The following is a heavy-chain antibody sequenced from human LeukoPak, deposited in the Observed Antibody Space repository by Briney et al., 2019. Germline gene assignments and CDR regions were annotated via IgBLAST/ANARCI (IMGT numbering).Heavy chain of an antibody. D-gene: IGHD6-6*01. CDR3: ARRGSRSSGVYYGLDV. V-gene: IGHV5-51*01. Sequence: GESLKISCKGSGYSFTSYWIGWVRQMPGKGLEWMGFIYPDDSETRYSPSFQGQVTISAGKSSSTAYVQWTSLKASDSAMYYCARRGSRSSGVYYGLDVWGQGTTVTVSS. CDR2: IYPDDSET. J-gene: IGHJ6*02. CDR1: GYSFTSYW.